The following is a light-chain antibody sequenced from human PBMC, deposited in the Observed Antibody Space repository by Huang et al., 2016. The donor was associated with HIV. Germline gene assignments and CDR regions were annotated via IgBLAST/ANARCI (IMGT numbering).Light chain of an antibody. V-gene: IGKV3-15*01. J-gene: IGKJ1*01. CDR3: QQYNNWPPWT. CDR2: GAS. Sequence: EIVMTQSPATLSVSPGERATLSCRASQSISSNLAWYQQQPGQAPRLLIYGASTRATGIPTRFSGSGSGTEFTLTISSLQSEDFAAYYCQQYNNWPPWTFGQGTKVEIK. CDR1: QSISSN.